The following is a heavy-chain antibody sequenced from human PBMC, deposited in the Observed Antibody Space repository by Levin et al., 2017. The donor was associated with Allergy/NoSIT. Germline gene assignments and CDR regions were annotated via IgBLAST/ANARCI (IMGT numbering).Heavy chain of an antibody. CDR2: ISWNSGSI. D-gene: IGHD5-18*01. V-gene: IGHV3-9*01. CDR1: GFTFDDYA. J-gene: IGHJ6*02. Sequence: GGSLRLSCAASGFTFDDYAMHWVRQAPGKGLEWVSGISWNSGSIGYADSVKGRFTISRDNAKNSLYLQMNSLRAEDTALYYCAKDLQGSYSYGSAEYYYYYYGMDVWGQGTTVTVSS. CDR3: AKDLQGSYSYGSAEYYYYYYGMDV.